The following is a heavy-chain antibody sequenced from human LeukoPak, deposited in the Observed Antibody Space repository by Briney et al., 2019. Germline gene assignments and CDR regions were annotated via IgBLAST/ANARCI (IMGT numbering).Heavy chain of an antibody. V-gene: IGHV3-23*01. CDR3: AKKVVSWLDP. D-gene: IGHD2-15*01. Sequence: GGSLRLSCAASGFTFSSYTMSWVRQAPGKGLEWVSAISGSGGSTYYADSVKGQFTISRDNSKNTLYLQMNSLRAEDTAVYYCAKKVVSWLDPWGQGTLVTVSS. CDR2: ISGSGGST. CDR1: GFTFSSYT. J-gene: IGHJ5*02.